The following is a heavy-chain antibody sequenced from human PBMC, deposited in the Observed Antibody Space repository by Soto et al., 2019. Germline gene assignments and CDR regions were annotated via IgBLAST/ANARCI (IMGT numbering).Heavy chain of an antibody. D-gene: IGHD6-13*01. CDR3: AKDGFRIAAPFVY. CDR2: ISGSGGYT. CDR1: GFTFSSYA. J-gene: IGHJ4*02. V-gene: IGHV3-23*01. Sequence: PGGSLRLSCAASGFTFSSYAMSWVRQAPGKGLEWGSGISGSGGYTYADSVKGRVTISRDNSKNTLYLQMNSLRAEDTAVYYCAKDGFRIAAPFVYWGQGTLVTVSS.